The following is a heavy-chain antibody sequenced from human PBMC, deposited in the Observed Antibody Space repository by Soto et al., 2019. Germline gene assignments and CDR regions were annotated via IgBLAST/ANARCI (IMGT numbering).Heavy chain of an antibody. J-gene: IGHJ4*02. D-gene: IGHD6-13*01. CDR1: GFTFSSYA. V-gene: IGHV3-23*01. CDR3: AKKGSSWYYFDY. CDR2: ISGSGSGT. Sequence: EVQLLESGGGLVQPGGSLRLSCAASGFTFSSYAMSWVRQAPGKGLEWVSAISGSGSGTYYADCVKGRFTISRDNSKNTLYLQMNSLRAEDTAVYYCAKKGSSWYYFDYWGQGTLVTLSS.